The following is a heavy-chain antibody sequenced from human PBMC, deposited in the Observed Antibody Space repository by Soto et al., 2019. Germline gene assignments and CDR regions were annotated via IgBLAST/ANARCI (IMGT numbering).Heavy chain of an antibody. J-gene: IGHJ4*02. Sequence: PSETLSLTCTVSGGSVNSDNYYWTWIRQPPGRGLEWIGYNYYTGSTNYNPSLKSRVTISVDTSRNQFSLKLNSVTAADTAVYYCAREFSNSPEAFDSWGQGSLVTVSS. CDR2: NYYTGST. CDR3: AREFSNSPEAFDS. V-gene: IGHV4-61*01. D-gene: IGHD6-6*01. CDR1: GGSVNSDNYY.